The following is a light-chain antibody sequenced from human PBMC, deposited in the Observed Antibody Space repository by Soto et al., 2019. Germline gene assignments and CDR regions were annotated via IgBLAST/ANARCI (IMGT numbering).Light chain of an antibody. CDR1: QNVDSSN. V-gene: IGKV3-15*01. CDR2: GAS. Sequence: EIVLTQSPGTLSLSPGERATLSCRASQNVDSSNLAWYQQKPGQAPRLLIYGASTRATGIPARFSGSRSGTEFTLTISSLQSEDFAVYYCQQYNNWPPWTFGPGTKVDIK. CDR3: QQYNNWPPWT. J-gene: IGKJ1*01.